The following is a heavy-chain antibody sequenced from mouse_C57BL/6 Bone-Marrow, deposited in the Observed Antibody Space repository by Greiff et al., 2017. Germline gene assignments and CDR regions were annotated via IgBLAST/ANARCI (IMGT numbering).Heavy chain of an antibody. Sequence: QVQLQQPGAELVKPGASVKLSCKASGYTFTSYWMHWVKQRPGQGLEWIGMIHPNSGSTNYNEKFKSKATLTVDKSSSTAYMQLSSLTSEDSAVYYCAREGYGSSRDYYAMDYWGQGTSVTVSS. CDR1: GYTFTSYW. D-gene: IGHD1-1*01. CDR3: AREGYGSSRDYYAMDY. CDR2: IHPNSGST. V-gene: IGHV1-64*01. J-gene: IGHJ4*01.